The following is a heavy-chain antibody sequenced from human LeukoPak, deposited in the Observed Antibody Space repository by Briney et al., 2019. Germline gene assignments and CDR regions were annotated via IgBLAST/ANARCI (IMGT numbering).Heavy chain of an antibody. J-gene: IGHJ6*02. D-gene: IGHD3-22*01. CDR2: ISSSGSTI. V-gene: IGHV3-48*03. Sequence: GGPLRLSCAASGFTFSSYEMNWVRQAPGKGLEWVSYISSSGSTIYYADSVKGRFTISRDNAKNSLYLQMNSLRAEDTAVYYCASTVEDYYDSSENYGMDVWGQGTTVTVSS. CDR3: ASTVEDYYDSSENYGMDV. CDR1: GFTFSSYE.